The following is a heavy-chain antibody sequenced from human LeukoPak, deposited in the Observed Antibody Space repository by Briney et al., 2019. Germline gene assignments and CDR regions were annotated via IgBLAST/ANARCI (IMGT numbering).Heavy chain of an antibody. V-gene: IGHV1-18*01. J-gene: IGHJ6*04. D-gene: IGHD2-2*01. Sequence: ASVKVSCKASGYTFTSFGISWVRQAPGQGLEWMGWISAYNGNTNYAQKLQGRVTMTTDTSTSTAYMELRSLRSDDTAVYYCARGVTTVPAAWAMDVWGKGTTVTVSS. CDR3: ARGVTTVPAAWAMDV. CDR2: ISAYNGNT. CDR1: GYTFTSFG.